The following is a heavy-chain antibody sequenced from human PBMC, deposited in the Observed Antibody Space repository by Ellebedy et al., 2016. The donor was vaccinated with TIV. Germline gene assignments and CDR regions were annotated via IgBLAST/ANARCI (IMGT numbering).Heavy chain of an antibody. CDR3: AHATVRA. CDR2: ISWDGRST. CDR1: GFTFDDYS. Sequence: GESLKISXAASGFTFDDYSMHWVRQPPGKGLEWVSVISWDGRSTYYVDSVKGRFTISRDNAKNSLYLQMNSLRAEDTAVYYCAHATVRAWGQGTLVTVSS. J-gene: IGHJ5*02. V-gene: IGHV3-43*01. D-gene: IGHD3-10*01.